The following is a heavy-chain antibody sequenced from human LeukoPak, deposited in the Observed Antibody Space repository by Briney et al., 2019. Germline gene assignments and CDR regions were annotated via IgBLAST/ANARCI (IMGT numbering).Heavy chain of an antibody. CDR3: ARDYPSGYRFDY. J-gene: IGHJ4*02. V-gene: IGHV3-21*01. CDR1: GFTFSSYR. D-gene: IGHD5-12*01. CDR2: ISSSSSTYI. Sequence: GGSLRLSCAASGFTFSSYRMNWVRQAPGKGLEWVSSISSSSSTYIYYADSVKGRFTISRDNAKNSLYLQMNSLRAEDTAVYYCARDYPSGYRFDYWGQGTLLTVSS.